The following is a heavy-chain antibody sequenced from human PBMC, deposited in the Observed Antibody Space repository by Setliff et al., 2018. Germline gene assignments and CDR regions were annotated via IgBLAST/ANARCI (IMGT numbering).Heavy chain of an antibody. V-gene: IGHV3-74*01. J-gene: IGHJ4*02. CDR2: LNTDGSNT. D-gene: IGHD6-13*01. CDR3: AKEKYSSTWYERKPFDC. CDR1: GFTFSNYW. Sequence: PGGSLRLSCAASGFTFSNYWMQWVRQVPGKGLLWVARLNTDGSNTLYADSVKGRFTISRDDSKNTLYLQMNSLRAEDTAVYYCAKEKYSSTWYERKPFDCRGQGTLVTVSS.